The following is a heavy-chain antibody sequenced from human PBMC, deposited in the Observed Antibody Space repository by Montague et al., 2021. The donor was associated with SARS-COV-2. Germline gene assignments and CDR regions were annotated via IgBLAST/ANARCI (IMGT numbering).Heavy chain of an antibody. CDR2: INQGGTEI. Sequence: SLRLSCAASGFTFTNYWLSWLRQAPGKGPEWVANINQGGTEIHYLDYVNGRFTISRDNAKNSLYLQMNSLRAEDTAVYYCARRNYGGDNYYYYAMDVWGQGTTVTVSS. CDR3: ARRNYGGDNYYYYAMDV. V-gene: IGHV3-7*01. D-gene: IGHD4-23*01. J-gene: IGHJ6*02. CDR1: GFTFTNYW.